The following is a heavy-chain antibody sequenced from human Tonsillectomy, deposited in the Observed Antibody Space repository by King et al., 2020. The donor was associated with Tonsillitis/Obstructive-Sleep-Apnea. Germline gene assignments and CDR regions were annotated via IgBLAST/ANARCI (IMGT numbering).Heavy chain of an antibody. CDR2: ISYSGNT. Sequence: QLQESGPGLVKPSQTLSLTCTVSGGSISSGTYYWGWYRQHPGKGPEWIGVISYSGNTFYNPSLKGRVTISVEASETQFSLSLNAVTVADTAVYYCSRSTEYSNFETYWGQGSLVTVS. CDR3: SRSTEYSNFETY. D-gene: IGHD4-11*01. J-gene: IGHJ4*02. CDR1: GGSISSGTYY. V-gene: IGHV4-31*03.